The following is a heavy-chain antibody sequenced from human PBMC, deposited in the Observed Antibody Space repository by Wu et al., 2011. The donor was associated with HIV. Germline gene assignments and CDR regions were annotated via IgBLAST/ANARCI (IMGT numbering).Heavy chain of an antibody. J-gene: IGHJ4*02. Sequence: QVQLVQSGAEVKKPGSSVTVSCKASGGTFSSYAISWVRQAPGQGLEWMGWISAYNGNTNYAQKLQGRITMTTDTSSSTAYMELRSLRSDDTAVYYCARKYCSGGGCYFYYWGQGTLVTVSS. CDR2: ISAYNGNT. CDR3: ARKYCSGGGCYFYY. V-gene: IGHV1-18*01. CDR1: GGTFSSYA. D-gene: IGHD2-15*01.